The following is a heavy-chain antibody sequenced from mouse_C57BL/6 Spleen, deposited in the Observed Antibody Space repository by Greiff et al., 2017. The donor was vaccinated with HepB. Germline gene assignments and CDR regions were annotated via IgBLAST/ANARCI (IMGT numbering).Heavy chain of an antibody. CDR3: ARYIGGNYDFMNYAMDY. D-gene: IGHD2-1*01. V-gene: IGHV7-3*01. CDR2: IRNNANGYTT. Sequence: EVMLVESGGGLVQPGGSLSLSCAASGFTFTDYYMSWVRQPPGKALEWLGFIRNNANGYTTEYSASVKGRFTISRDNSQSILYLQMNALRAEDSANNYRARYIGGNYDFMNYAMDYWGQGTSVTVSS. CDR1: GFTFTDYY. J-gene: IGHJ4*01.